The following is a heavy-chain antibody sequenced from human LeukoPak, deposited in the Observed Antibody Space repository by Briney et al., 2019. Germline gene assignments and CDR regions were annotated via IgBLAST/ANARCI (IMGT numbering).Heavy chain of an antibody. J-gene: IGHJ6*03. CDR3: ARQPRGITIFGVVKNYMDV. V-gene: IGHV1-2*02. CDR1: GYTFTRYY. D-gene: IGHD3-3*01. CDR2: INPKNAGT. Sequence: ASVKVSCKASGYTFTRYYMHWVRQAPGQGLEWMGWINPKNAGTNYAQKFQGRVTMTRDTSISTAYMELSRLRSDDTAVYYCARQPRGITIFGVVKNYMDVWGKGTTVTVSS.